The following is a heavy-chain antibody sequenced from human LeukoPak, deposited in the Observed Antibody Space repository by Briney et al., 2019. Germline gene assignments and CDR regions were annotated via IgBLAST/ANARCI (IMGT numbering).Heavy chain of an antibody. CDR1: GFTFSSYS. Sequence: GGSLRLSCAASGFTFSSYSMNWVRQAPGKGLEWVAHITNSNSTIYYADSVKGRFTISRDNAKNSLYLQMNSLRAEDTAVYYCAKTNYYDSSGYYYVWGQGTLVTVSS. D-gene: IGHD3-22*01. CDR2: ITNSNSTI. J-gene: IGHJ4*02. V-gene: IGHV3-48*01. CDR3: AKTNYYDSSGYYYV.